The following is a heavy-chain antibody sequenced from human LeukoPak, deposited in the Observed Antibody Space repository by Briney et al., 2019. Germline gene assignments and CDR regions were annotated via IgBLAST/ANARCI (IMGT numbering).Heavy chain of an antibody. J-gene: IGHJ4*02. CDR3: ARDLAELSGSYNNVDY. V-gene: IGHV3-21*01. CDR2: ISSSSSYI. Sequence: GGSLRLSCAASGFTFSSYSMNWVRQAPGKGLEWVSSISSSSSYIYYADSVKGRFTISRDNAKNSLYLQMNSLRAEDTAVYYCARDLAELSGSYNNVDYWGQGTLVTVSS. CDR1: GFTFSSYS. D-gene: IGHD1-26*01.